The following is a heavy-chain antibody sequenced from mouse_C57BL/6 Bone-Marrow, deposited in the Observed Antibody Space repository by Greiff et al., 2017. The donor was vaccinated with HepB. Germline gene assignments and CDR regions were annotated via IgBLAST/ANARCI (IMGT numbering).Heavy chain of an antibody. V-gene: IGHV3-3*01. D-gene: IGHD1-1*01. CDR1: GFSINSDCY. CDR3: ARDRYYGSSSYAMDF. CDR2: TFYSGIT. Sequence: EVQLQESGPSLVRPSQTLSLTCTVTGFSINSDCYWIWIRQFPGNKLEYIGYTFYSGITYYNPSLESRTYITRDTSKNQFSLKLRSVTTEDTATYYCARDRYYGSSSYAMDFWGQGTSVTVSS. J-gene: IGHJ4*01.